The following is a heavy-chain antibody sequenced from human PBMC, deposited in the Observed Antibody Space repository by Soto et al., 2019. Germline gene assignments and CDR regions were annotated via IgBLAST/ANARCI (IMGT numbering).Heavy chain of an antibody. CDR2: SYYSATT. CDR3: ARREIQGPIDY. Sequence: QVQLQESGPGLVKPSDTLSLTCAVSGYSISSSNWWGWIRQPPGKGLEGIGYSYYSATTYYNPSLKSRVNMSVNTSKNQSSLKLTSVTAVDTAVYYCARREIQGPIDYWGQGTLVNVSS. J-gene: IGHJ4*02. CDR1: GYSISSSNW. V-gene: IGHV4-28*01. D-gene: IGHD1-26*01.